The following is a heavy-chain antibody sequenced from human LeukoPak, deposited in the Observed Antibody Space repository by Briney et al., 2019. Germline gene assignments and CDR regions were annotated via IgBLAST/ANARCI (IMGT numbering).Heavy chain of an antibody. V-gene: IGHV3-30-3*01. CDR1: GFTFSSYA. Sequence: PGRSLRLSCAASGFTFSSYAMHWVRQAPGKGLEWVAVISYDGSNKYYADSVKGRFTISRDNSKNTLYLQMNSPRAEDTAVYYCATNVQQQLTLDYWGQGTLVTVSS. CDR3: ATNVQQQLTLDY. D-gene: IGHD6-13*01. CDR2: ISYDGSNK. J-gene: IGHJ4*02.